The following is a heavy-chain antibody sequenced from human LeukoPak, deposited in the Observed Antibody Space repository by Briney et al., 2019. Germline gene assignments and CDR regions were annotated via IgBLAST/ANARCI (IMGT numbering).Heavy chain of an antibody. V-gene: IGHV3-23*01. CDR1: GFTFSSYA. CDR2: ISSTGSTT. Sequence: GGSLRLSCTASGFTFSSYAMSWVRQAPGKGLEWVSLISSTGSTTYHADSVKGRFTISRDNSENTLYLQMKSLRAEDTAVYYCSTSRPLQSFDCWGQGTLVTVSS. D-gene: IGHD4-11*01. CDR3: STSRPLQSFDC. J-gene: IGHJ4*02.